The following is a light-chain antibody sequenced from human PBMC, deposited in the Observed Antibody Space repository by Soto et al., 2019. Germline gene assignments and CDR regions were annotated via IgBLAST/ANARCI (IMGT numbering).Light chain of an antibody. V-gene: IGLV2-14*01. J-gene: IGLJ2*01. CDR1: SSDVGGYNY. Sequence: QSVLTQPASVSGSPGQSITISCTGTSSDVGGYNYVSWYQQHPGKAPKLMIYEVSNRPSGVSNRFSGSKSGNTASLTISALQAEDEADSYCSSYTRNSPLVFGGGTKLAVL. CDR2: EVS. CDR3: SSYTRNSPLV.